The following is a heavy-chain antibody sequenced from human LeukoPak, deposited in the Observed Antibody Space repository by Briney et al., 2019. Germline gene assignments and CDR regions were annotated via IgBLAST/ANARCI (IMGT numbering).Heavy chain of an antibody. Sequence: GGSLRLSCAASGFIVSRYSMTWVRQAPGKGLEWVSSISTSYSGIYYADSVKGRFTISRDNAKNSLYLQMDSLRADDTAAYYCARAYCSSITCFEWGQGTLVTVSS. D-gene: IGHD2-2*01. J-gene: IGHJ4*02. V-gene: IGHV3-48*01. CDR1: GFIVSRYS. CDR3: ARAYCSSITCFE. CDR2: ISTSYSGI.